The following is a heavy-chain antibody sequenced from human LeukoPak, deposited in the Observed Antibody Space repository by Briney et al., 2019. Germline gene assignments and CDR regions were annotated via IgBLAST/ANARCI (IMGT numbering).Heavy chain of an antibody. CDR2: IIPILGIA. Sequence: ASVKVSCKASGGTFSSYAISWARQAPGQGLEWMGRIIPILGIANYAQKFQGRVTITADKSTSTAYMELSSLRSEDTAVYYCARDPSVLRFLEWLSPNYYYYGMDVWGQGTTVTVSS. V-gene: IGHV1-69*04. J-gene: IGHJ6*02. CDR3: ARDPSVLRFLEWLSPNYYYYGMDV. CDR1: GGTFSSYA. D-gene: IGHD3-3*01.